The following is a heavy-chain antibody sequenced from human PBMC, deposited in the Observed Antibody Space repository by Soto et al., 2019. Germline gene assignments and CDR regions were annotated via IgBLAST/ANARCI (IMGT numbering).Heavy chain of an antibody. CDR2: IYYSWST. Sequence: QVQLQESGPELVKPSQTLSLTGTVSGGSISSGDYYWSWIRPPPGKGLEWIGYIYYSWSTYYQPSLKCRVTISVDTSKNQFPLKLSSVTAADTAVYYCARGDTFNRYGMDVWGQGTTVTVSS. V-gene: IGHV4-30-4*01. CDR3: ARGDTFNRYGMDV. J-gene: IGHJ6*02. CDR1: GGSISSGDYY.